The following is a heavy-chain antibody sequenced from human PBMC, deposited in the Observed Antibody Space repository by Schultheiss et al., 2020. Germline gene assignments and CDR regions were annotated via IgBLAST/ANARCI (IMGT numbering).Heavy chain of an antibody. V-gene: IGHV3-7*01. J-gene: IGHJ6*02. D-gene: IGHD6-6*01. CDR2: IKQDGSEK. CDR3: ARGLIAARPFGSESYYGMDV. CDR1: GFTFSSYW. Sequence: GGSLRLSCAASGFTFSSYWMSWVRQAPGKGLEWVANIKQDGSEKYYVDSVKGRFTISRDNSKNTLYLQMNSLRAEDTAVYYCARGLIAARPFGSESYYGMDVWGQGTTVTVSS.